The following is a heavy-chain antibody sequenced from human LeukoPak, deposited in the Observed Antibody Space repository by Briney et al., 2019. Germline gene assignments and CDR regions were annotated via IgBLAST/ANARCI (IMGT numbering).Heavy chain of an antibody. J-gene: IGHJ3*02. Sequence: SETLSLTCTVSGDSLGTYFWHWIRQPPGKGLEWIGYIYDSGTTAYNPSLKRRVTMSVDTSKNQFSLKLSSVTAADTAVYYCARDPYGDYAGFSAFDIWGQGTMVTVSS. CDR3: ARDPYGDYAGFSAFDI. CDR2: IYDSGTT. CDR1: GDSLGTYF. D-gene: IGHD4-17*01. V-gene: IGHV4-59*01.